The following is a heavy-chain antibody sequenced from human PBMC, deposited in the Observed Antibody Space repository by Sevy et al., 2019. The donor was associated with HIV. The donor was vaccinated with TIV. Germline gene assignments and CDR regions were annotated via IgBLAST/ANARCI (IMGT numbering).Heavy chain of an antibody. CDR2: ITGSGYI. CDR3: ARLSCCGGACYIFDY. V-gene: IGHV3-21*01. D-gene: IGHD2-21*02. CDR1: GFTFSSYD. J-gene: IGHJ4*02. Sequence: GGSLRLSCAASGFTFSSYDMHWVRQAPGKGLKWVSSITGSGYISNADSVKGRFTISRDDAKNSLYLQMNSLRVEDTAMYYCARLSCCGGACYIFDYWGQGTLVTVSS.